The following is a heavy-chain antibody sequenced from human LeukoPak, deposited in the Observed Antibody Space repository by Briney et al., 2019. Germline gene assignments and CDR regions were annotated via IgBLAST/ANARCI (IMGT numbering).Heavy chain of an antibody. Sequence: HGESPKISCKGSGYSFTSYWIGWARQMPGKGLEWMGIIYPGDSDTRYSPSFQGQVTISADKSISTAYLQWSSLKASDSAMYYCATNTMFRGIHAFDIWGQGTMVTVSS. V-gene: IGHV5-51*01. CDR2: IYPGDSDT. D-gene: IGHD3-10*01. J-gene: IGHJ3*02. CDR3: ATNTMFRGIHAFDI. CDR1: GYSFTSYW.